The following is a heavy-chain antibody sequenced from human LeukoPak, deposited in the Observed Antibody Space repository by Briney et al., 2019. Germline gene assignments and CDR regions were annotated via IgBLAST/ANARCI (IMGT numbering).Heavy chain of an antibody. CDR2: ISSSGSTI. J-gene: IGHJ3*02. V-gene: IGHV3-11*01. Sequence: NPGGSLRLSCAASGFTFSDYYMSWIRQAPGKGLEWVSYISSSGSTIYYADSVKGRFTISRDNAKNSLCLQMNSLRAEDTAVYYCARELHYYDSSGYYFITGAFDIWGQGTMVTVSS. CDR3: ARELHYYDSSGYYFITGAFDI. CDR1: GFTFSDYY. D-gene: IGHD3-22*01.